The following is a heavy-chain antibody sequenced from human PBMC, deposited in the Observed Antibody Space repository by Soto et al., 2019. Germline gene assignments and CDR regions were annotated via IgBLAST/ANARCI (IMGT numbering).Heavy chain of an antibody. CDR1: GYTFTSYA. J-gene: IGHJ4*02. CDR2: INAGNGNT. V-gene: IGHV1-3*01. CDR3: ARRGYCSGGSCKRPGVDY. Sequence: QVQLVQSGAEVKKPGASVKVSCKASGYTFTSYAMHWVRQAPGQRLEWMGWINAGNGNTKYSQKFQGRVTITRDTSASTAYMELSSLRSEDTAVYYCARRGYCSGGSCKRPGVDYWGQGTLVTVSS. D-gene: IGHD2-15*01.